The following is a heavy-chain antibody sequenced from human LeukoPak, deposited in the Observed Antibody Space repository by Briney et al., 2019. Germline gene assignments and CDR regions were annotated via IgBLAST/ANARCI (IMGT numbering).Heavy chain of an antibody. CDR3: AVTRGSDVVRGVIRVFDY. CDR1: GFTFSSYG. J-gene: IGHJ4*02. D-gene: IGHD3-10*02. CDR2: ISGSGGST. V-gene: IGHV3-23*01. Sequence: PGGSLRLSCAASGFTFSSYGMSWVRQAPGKGLEWVSAISGSGGSTYYADSVKGRFTISRDNSKNTLYLQMNSLRAEDTAVYYCAVTRGSDVVRGVIRVFDYWAREPWSPSPQ.